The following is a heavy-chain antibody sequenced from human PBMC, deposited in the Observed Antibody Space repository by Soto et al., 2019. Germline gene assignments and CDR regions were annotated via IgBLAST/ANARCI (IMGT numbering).Heavy chain of an antibody. CDR2: ISYDEGKK. CDR3: AKPSYIRAWQITETPLDY. V-gene: IGHV3-30*18. CDR1: GFIFSSYG. Sequence: GGSLRLSCAASGFIFSSYGMHWVRQSPGKGLEWVAFISYDEGKKYYSDSVKGRFTISRDISKSTLYLQMNSLRAEDTAVYYCAKPSYIRAWQITETPLDYWGQGTLVTVSS. D-gene: IGHD1-20*01. J-gene: IGHJ4*02.